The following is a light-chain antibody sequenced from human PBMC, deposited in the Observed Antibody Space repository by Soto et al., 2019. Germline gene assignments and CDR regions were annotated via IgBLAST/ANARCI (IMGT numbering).Light chain of an antibody. V-gene: IGLV3-9*01. CDR1: NIGSKN. CDR3: QVWDSSHV. Sequence: SYELTQPLSVSVALGQTARITCGGNNIGSKNVHWYQQKPGQAPVLVIYRDSNRPSGIPERVSGSNSGNTATLTIGRAQAGDEADYYCQVWDSSHVFGTGTKVTVL. CDR2: RDS. J-gene: IGLJ1*01.